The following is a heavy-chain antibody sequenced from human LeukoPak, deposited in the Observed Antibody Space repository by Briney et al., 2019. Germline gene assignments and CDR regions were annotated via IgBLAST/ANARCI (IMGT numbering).Heavy chain of an antibody. CDR1: GFTFSSYG. J-gene: IGHJ6*04. CDR2: ISYDGSNK. V-gene: IGHV3-30*18. CDR3: AKEMVRGVIMRYYYYGMDV. D-gene: IGHD3-10*01. Sequence: GGSLRLSCAASGFTFSSYGMHWVRQAPGKGLEWVAVISYDGSNKYYADSVKGRFTISRDNSKNTLYLQMNSLRAEDTAVYYCAKEMVRGVIMRYYYYGMDVWGKGTTVTVSS.